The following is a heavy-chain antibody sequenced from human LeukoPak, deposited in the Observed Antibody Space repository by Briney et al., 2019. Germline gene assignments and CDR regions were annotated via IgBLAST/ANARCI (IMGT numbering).Heavy chain of an antibody. CDR3: AREGAP. CDR1: GFTFTDYA. D-gene: IGHD1-26*01. Sequence: GGSLRLSCAVSGFTFTDYAMNWFRQAPGKGLEWLSYISRSSDTIYYADSVKGRFTISRDNAKSSLFLQMNTLRAEDTAVYYCAREGAPWGQGTLVTVSS. V-gene: IGHV3-48*01. CDR2: ISRSSDTI. J-gene: IGHJ4*02.